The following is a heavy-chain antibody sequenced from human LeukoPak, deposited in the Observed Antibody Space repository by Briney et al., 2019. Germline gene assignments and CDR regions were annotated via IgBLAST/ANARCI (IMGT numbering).Heavy chain of an antibody. D-gene: IGHD2-2*01. J-gene: IGHJ3*02. CDR2: ISSSSSYI. Sequence: GGSLRLSCAASGFTFSSYSMNWVRQAPGKGLEWDSSISSSSSYIYYADSVKGRFTISRDNAKNSLYLQMNSLRAEDTAVYYCARVKCSSTSCYLPDAFDIWGQGTMVTVSS. V-gene: IGHV3-21*01. CDR3: ARVKCSSTSCYLPDAFDI. CDR1: GFTFSSYS.